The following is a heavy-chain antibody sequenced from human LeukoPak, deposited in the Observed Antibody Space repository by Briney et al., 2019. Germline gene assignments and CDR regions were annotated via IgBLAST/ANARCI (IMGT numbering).Heavy chain of an antibody. V-gene: IGHV1-69*04. D-gene: IGHD5-18*01. CDR2: IIPILGIA. Sequence: SVTVSCKASGGTFSSYAISWVRQAPGQGLEWMGRIIPILGIANYAQKFQGRVTITADKSTSTAYMELSSLRSEDTAVYYCARSGYYFGSAFDIWGQGTMVTVSS. CDR1: GGTFSSYA. J-gene: IGHJ3*02. CDR3: ARSGYYFGSAFDI.